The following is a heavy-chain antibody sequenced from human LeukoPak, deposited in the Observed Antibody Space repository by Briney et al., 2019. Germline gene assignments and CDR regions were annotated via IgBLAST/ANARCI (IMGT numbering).Heavy chain of an antibody. J-gene: IGHJ4*02. CDR3: TRPDYYGSGSYDY. Sequence: GGSLRLSCAASGFTFSSYGMSWVRQAPGKGLEWVSAISGSGGSTYYADSVKGRFTISRDNSKNTLYLQMNSLRAEDTAVYYCTRPDYYGSGSYDYWGQGTLVTVSS. D-gene: IGHD3-10*01. V-gene: IGHV3-23*01. CDR1: GFTFSSYG. CDR2: ISGSGGST.